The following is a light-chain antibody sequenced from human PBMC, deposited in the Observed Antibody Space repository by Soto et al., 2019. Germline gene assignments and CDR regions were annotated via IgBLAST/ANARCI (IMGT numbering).Light chain of an antibody. J-gene: IGKJ5*01. Sequence: IVLTQSPATLSLSPGERATLSCRASESVGNYLAWYQEKPGQAPRLLIYDASNRATGIPARFSGSGSGTDFTLTISSLQPEDFATYYCQQSYSTLITFGQGTRLEIK. CDR1: ESVGNY. CDR3: QQSYSTLIT. CDR2: DAS. V-gene: IGKV3-11*01.